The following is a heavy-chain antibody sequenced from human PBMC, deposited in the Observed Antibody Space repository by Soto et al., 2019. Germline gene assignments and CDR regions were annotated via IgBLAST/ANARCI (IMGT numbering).Heavy chain of an antibody. Sequence: GGSLRLSCVVSVFTFGDYAVHGFRQFPGEGLEWVSFISYSANNKYYRNSVKGRFTISRDNSENSLFLQMNSLRAEDTAVYYCVGDLTYEVTYYYYGMDVWGQGTTVTVSS. V-gene: IGHV3-30-3*01. CDR1: VFTFGDYA. CDR2: ISYSANNK. J-gene: IGHJ6*02. D-gene: IGHD2-21*02. CDR3: VGDLTYEVTYYYYGMDV.